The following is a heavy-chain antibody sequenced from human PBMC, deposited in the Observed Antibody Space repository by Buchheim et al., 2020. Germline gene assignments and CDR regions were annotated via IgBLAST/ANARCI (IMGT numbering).Heavy chain of an antibody. J-gene: IGHJ5*02. CDR1: GFTFSSYG. V-gene: IGHV3-30*18. Sequence: QVQLVGSGGGVVQPGRSLRLSCAASGFTFSSYGMHWVRQAPGKGLEWVAVISYDGSNKYYADSVKGRFTISRDNSKNTLYLQMNSLRAEDTAVYYCAKDGGDSSGYYYVGADEGWFDPWGQGTL. CDR2: ISYDGSNK. CDR3: AKDGGDSSGYYYVGADEGWFDP. D-gene: IGHD3-22*01.